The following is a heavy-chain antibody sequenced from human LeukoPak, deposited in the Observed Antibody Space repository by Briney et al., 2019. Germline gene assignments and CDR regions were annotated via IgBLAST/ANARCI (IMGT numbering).Heavy chain of an antibody. CDR3: ARSALPVGIAVQDAFDI. V-gene: IGHV2-70*11. CDR1: GFSLSTSGMC. Sequence: SGPTLVNPTQTLTLTCTFSGFSLSTSGMCVSWIRQPPGKALEWLARIDWDDDKYYSTSLKTRLTISKDTSKNQVVLTMTNMDPVDTATYYCARSALPVGIAVQDAFDIWGQGTMVTVSS. CDR2: IDWDDDK. D-gene: IGHD6-19*01. J-gene: IGHJ3*02.